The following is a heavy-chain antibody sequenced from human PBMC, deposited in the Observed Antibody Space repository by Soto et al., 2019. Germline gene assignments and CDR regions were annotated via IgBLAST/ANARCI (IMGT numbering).Heavy chain of an antibody. CDR2: IYPGDSAT. J-gene: IGHJ6*02. CDR3: ARPTRLRRAGYGMDV. Sequence: GESLKSSGKGSGYSFTSYWSGCVRQMPGKGLEWMGIIYPGDSATRYSPSFQGQVTISADKSISTAYLQWSSLKASDTAMYYCARPTRLRRAGYGMDVWGQGTTVTVSS. D-gene: IGHD4-17*01. CDR1: GYSFTSYW. V-gene: IGHV5-51*01.